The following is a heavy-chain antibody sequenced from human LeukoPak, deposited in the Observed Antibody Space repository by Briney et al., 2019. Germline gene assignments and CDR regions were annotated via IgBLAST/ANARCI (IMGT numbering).Heavy chain of an antibody. CDR1: GFAFGSYW. CDR2: IKQDGSEK. CDR3: ARDFIGRVYYDSSGSARFDY. J-gene: IGHJ4*02. D-gene: IGHD3-22*01. Sequence: GGSLRLSCAASGFAFGSYWMSWVRQAPGKGLEWVANIKQDGSEKYYVDSVKGRFTISRDNAKNSLYLQMNSLRAEDTAVYYCARDFIGRVYYDSSGSARFDYWGQGTLVTVSS. V-gene: IGHV3-7*01.